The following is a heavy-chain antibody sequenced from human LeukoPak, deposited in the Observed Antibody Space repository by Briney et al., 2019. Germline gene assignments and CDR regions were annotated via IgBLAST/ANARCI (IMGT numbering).Heavy chain of an antibody. CDR2: IYYSGST. D-gene: IGHD3-16*02. V-gene: IGHV4-61*01. CDR1: GGSISSSSYY. J-gene: IGHJ4*02. Sequence: SETLSLTCTVSGGSISSSSYYWSWIRQPPGKGLEWIGYIYYSGSTNYNPSLKSRVTISVDTSKNQFSLKLSSVTAADTAVYYCARENYDYVWGSYRRGYYFDYWGQGTLVTVSS. CDR3: ARENYDYVWGSYRRGYYFDY.